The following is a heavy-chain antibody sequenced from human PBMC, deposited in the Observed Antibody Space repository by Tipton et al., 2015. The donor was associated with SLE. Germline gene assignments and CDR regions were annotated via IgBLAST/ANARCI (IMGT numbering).Heavy chain of an antibody. D-gene: IGHD2-15*01. V-gene: IGHV4-38-2*02. CDR3: ASGVEAGGFDN. Sequence: TLSLTCTVSGYSISSGYYWGWIRQPPGKGLEWIGSIYHSGSTYYNPSLKGRVTIPVDTSKNQFSLKLSSVTAADTAVYYCASGVEAGGFDNWGQGTLVTVSS. CDR2: IYHSGST. CDR1: GYSISSGYY. J-gene: IGHJ4*02.